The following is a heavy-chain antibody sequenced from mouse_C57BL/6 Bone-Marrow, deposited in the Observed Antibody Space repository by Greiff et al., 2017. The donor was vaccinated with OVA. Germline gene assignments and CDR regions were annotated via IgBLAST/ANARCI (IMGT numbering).Heavy chain of an antibody. Sequence: LQESGPELVKPGASVKISCKASGYAFSSSWMNWVKQRPGKGLEWIGRIYPGDGDTNYNGKFKGKAKLTADNSSSTAYMTLSSLTSEYSAVSFCAKITTVVANFDVWGTGTTVTVSS. CDR2: IYPGDGDT. J-gene: IGHJ1*03. CDR3: AKITTVVANFDV. V-gene: IGHV1-82*01. CDR1: GYAFSSSW. D-gene: IGHD1-1*01.